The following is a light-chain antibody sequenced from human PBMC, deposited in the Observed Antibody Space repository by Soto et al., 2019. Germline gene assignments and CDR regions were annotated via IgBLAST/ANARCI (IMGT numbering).Light chain of an antibody. Sequence: IVSTPTPDTLSFSLWLRPTISVGASQSVDNYLAWYQQRPGQAPRLLIYDASNRASGIPARFSGSGSGTDFTLTISSLEPEDFAVYHCQQRSTGPPLSFGVGTKVDIK. CDR1: QSVDNY. CDR3: QQRSTGPPLS. J-gene: IGKJ4*01. CDR2: DAS. V-gene: IGKV3-11*01.